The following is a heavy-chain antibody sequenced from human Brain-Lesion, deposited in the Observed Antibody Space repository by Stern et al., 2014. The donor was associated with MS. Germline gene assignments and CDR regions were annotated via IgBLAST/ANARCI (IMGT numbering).Heavy chain of an antibody. CDR2: IKEDGTEK. Sequence: EVHLVESGGGLVQTGGSLTISCTAAGFTFGNYWMTWVRQAPGTGLEWVANIKEDGTEKNDVDSVKGRFAISRDNARNSVYLQMNSLRVEDTALYDCARVYNTIYGIVTQRGSGMDVWGQGTTVIVSS. J-gene: IGHJ6*02. D-gene: IGHD3-3*01. CDR3: ARVYNTIYGIVTQRGSGMDV. V-gene: IGHV3-7*01. CDR1: GFTFGNYW.